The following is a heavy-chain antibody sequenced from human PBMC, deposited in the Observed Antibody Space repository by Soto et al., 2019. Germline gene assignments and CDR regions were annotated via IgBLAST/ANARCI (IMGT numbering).Heavy chain of an antibody. CDR1: GYTFTRFD. Sequence: ASVKVSCKASGYTFTRFDISWVRQAPGQGLEWMGWINPNSGGTNYAQKFQGWVTMTRDTSISTAYMDLSRLRSDDTAVYYCARAYYSSFTGAFDIWGQGTMVTVSS. D-gene: IGHD3-22*01. V-gene: IGHV1-2*04. J-gene: IGHJ3*02. CDR3: ARAYYSSFTGAFDI. CDR2: INPNSGGT.